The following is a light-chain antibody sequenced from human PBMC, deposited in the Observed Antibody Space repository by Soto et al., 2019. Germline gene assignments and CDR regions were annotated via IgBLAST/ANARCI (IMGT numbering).Light chain of an antibody. Sequence: EIVWTQSPATLSLSPGESATLSCRASQSISSFLAWYQHKPGRAPRLLIYDVSNRATGIPARFSASGSGTYFTLTISSLEPEDFAVYSFHQRSSWPLTLDGRTTVEIK. CDR1: QSISSF. V-gene: IGKV3-11*01. CDR2: DVS. J-gene: IGKJ4*01. CDR3: HQRSSWPLT.